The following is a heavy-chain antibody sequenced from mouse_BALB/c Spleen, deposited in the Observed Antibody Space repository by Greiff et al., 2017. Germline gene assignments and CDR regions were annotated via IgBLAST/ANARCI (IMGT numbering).Heavy chain of an antibody. Sequence: EVKLVESGGGLVQPGESLKLSCESNEYEFPSHDMSWVRKTPEKRLELVAAINSDGGSTYYPDTMERRFIISRDNTKKTLYLQMSSLRSEDTALYYCARQVYMYPSYWYFDVWGAGTTVTVSS. CDR2: INSDGGST. D-gene: IGHD2-14*01. V-gene: IGHV5-2*03. CDR1: EYEFPSHD. J-gene: IGHJ1*01. CDR3: ARQVYMYPSYWYFDV.